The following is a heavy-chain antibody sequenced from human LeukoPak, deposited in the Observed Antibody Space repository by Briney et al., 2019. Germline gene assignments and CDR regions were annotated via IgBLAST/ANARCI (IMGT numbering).Heavy chain of an antibody. Sequence: GGSLRLSCSASGFTFNTYGMHWVRQAPGKGLEWVAFIRYDGSDKYYADSVKGRFTISRDNSKSTLYLQMNSLRAEDTALYYCARSPYYDSSGYYDCWGQGTLVTVSS. J-gene: IGHJ4*02. V-gene: IGHV3-30*02. CDR2: IRYDGSDK. D-gene: IGHD3-22*01. CDR3: ARSPYYDSSGYYDC. CDR1: GFTFNTYG.